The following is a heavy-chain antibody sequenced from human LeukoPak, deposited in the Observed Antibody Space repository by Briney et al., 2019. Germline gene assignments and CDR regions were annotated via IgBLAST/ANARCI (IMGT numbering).Heavy chain of an antibody. D-gene: IGHD2-2*01. CDR3: AREVWRYCSSTSCSGYYYGMDV. V-gene: IGHV4-59*01. Sequence: PSETLSLTCTVSGGSISSSYWSWIRQPPGKGLEWIGYIYYSGSTNYNPSLKSRVTISVDTSKNQFSLKLSSVTAADTAVYYCAREVWRYCSSTSCSGYYYGMDVWGQGTTVTVSS. CDR1: GGSISSSY. J-gene: IGHJ6*02. CDR2: IYYSGST.